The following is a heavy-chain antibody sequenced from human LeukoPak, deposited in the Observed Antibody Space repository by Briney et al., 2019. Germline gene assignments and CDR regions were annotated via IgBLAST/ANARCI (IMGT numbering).Heavy chain of an antibody. CDR3: ARGGVDGDYGMDV. Sequence: PSETLSLTCAVYGGSFSGYYWSWIRQPPGKGLEWIGEINHSGSTNYNPSLKSRATISVDTSKNQFSLKLSSVTAADTAVYYCARGGVDGDYGMDVWGQGTTVTVSS. V-gene: IGHV4-34*01. D-gene: IGHD4-17*01. CDR1: GGSFSGYY. J-gene: IGHJ6*02. CDR2: INHSGST.